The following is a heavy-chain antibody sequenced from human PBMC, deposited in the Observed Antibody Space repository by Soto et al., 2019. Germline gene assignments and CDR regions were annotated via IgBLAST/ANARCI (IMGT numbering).Heavy chain of an antibody. CDR1: GFTVSSKY. Sequence: GGSLRLSCAASGFTVSSKYMSWVRQAPGKGLEWVSVIYSDGSTYYADSVKGRFTISRDNSKNTLYLQMNSLRAEDTAVYYCATERGPTYYFDYLGQGTLVTVSS. D-gene: IGHD2-21*01. V-gene: IGHV3-53*01. J-gene: IGHJ4*02. CDR3: ATERGPTYYFDY. CDR2: IYSDGST.